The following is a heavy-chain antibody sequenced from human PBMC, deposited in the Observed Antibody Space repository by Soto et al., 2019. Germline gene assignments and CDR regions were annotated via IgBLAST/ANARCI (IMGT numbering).Heavy chain of an antibody. V-gene: IGHV1-3*01. J-gene: IGHJ4*02. D-gene: IGHD3-22*01. CDR2: INAGNGNT. Sequence: ASVKVSCKASGYTFTSYAMHWVRQAPGQRLEWMGWINAGNGNTKYSQKFQGRVTITRDTSASTAYMELSSLRSEDTAVYYCAGAGPSDYYDSSGFDYWGQGTLVTVSS. CDR3: AGAGPSDYYDSSGFDY. CDR1: GYTFTSYA.